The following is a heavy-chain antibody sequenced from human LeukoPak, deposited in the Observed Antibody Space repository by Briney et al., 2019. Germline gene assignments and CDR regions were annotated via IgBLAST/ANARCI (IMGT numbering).Heavy chain of an antibody. V-gene: IGHV1-46*01. CDR3: ARIACSGGSCYSDYYYYYGMDV. J-gene: IGHJ6*02. CDR2: INSSGGST. D-gene: IGHD2-15*01. Sequence: AASVKVSCKASGYTFTSYYMHWVRQAPGQGLEWMGIINSSGGSTSYAQKFQGRVTMTRDTSTSTVYMELSSLRSEDTAVYYCARIACSGGSCYSDYYYYYGMDVWGQGTTVTVSS. CDR1: GYTFTSYY.